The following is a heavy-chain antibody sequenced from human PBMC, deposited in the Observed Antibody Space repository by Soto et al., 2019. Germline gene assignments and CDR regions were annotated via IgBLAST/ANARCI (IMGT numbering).Heavy chain of an antibody. CDR3: ARDWWGIDY. Sequence: QVQLVQSGAEVKKPGASVKVSCKASGYTFTSYGISWVRQAPGQGLEWMGWINPYNGNTNYAQKLQGRVTMTTDTSTNTAYMELRSRRSDDTAVYYSARDWWGIDYWSQGTLVTVSS. V-gene: IGHV1-18*01. CDR1: GYTFTSYG. CDR2: INPYNGNT. D-gene: IGHD3-16*01. J-gene: IGHJ4*02.